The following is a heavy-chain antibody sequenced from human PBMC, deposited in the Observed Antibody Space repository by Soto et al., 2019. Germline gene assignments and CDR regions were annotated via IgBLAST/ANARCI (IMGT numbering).Heavy chain of an antibody. J-gene: IGHJ4*02. CDR2: IFYSGST. Sequence: SETLSLTCTVSGDSISSGANYWSWIRQPPGKGLEWIGYIFYSGSTNYNPSLKNRVNMSVATSKNQFSLKLTSVTAADTAVYYCARLRSMAAAGTFDYWGQGTLVTVSS. CDR3: ARLRSMAAAGTFDY. CDR1: GDSISSGANY. D-gene: IGHD6-13*01. V-gene: IGHV4-61*08.